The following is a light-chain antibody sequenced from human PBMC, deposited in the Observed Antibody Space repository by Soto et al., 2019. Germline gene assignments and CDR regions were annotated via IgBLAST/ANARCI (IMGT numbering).Light chain of an antibody. CDR2: DVS. V-gene: IGLV2-14*01. CDR3: SSYTSATTYV. J-gene: IGLJ1*01. CDR1: SSDVGAYNY. Sequence: QSVLTQPASVSGSPGQSITISCTGTSSDVGAYNYDSWYQQYPGEAPKVIIYDVSHRPAGVSSRFSGSKSGNTASLTISGLQTQDEADYYCSSYTSATTYVFGPGTKVTVL.